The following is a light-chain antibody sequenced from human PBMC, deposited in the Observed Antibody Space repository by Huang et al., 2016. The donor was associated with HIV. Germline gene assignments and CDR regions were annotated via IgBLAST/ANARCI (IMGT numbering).Light chain of an antibody. V-gene: IGKV1-27*01. CDR2: GAS. CDR3: QRYDSAPRA. Sequence: DIQMTQSPPSLTASQGVRVTLTCRASQDIGNFLAWFQQKPGGVPKLLIYGASTLHVGVPSRFSGRGSGTEFTLTITDLQPEDVATYYCQRYDSAPRAFGPGTKVDIK. CDR1: QDIGNF. J-gene: IGKJ1*01.